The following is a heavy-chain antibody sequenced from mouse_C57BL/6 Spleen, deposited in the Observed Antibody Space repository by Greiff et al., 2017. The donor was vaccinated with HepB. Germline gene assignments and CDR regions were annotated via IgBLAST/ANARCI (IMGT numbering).Heavy chain of an antibody. CDR1: GYTFTDYY. CDR2: IYPGSGNT. Sequence: QVQLQQSGAELVRPGASVKLSCKASGYTFTDYYINWVKQRPGQGLEWIARIYPGSGNTYYNEKFKGKATLTAEKSSSTAYMQLSSLTSEDSAVYFCARRPYFDYWGQGTTLTVSS. V-gene: IGHV1-76*01. CDR3: ARRPYFDY. J-gene: IGHJ2*01.